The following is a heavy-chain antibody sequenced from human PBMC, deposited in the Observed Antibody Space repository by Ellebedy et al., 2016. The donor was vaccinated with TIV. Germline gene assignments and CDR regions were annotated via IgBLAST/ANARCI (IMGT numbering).Heavy chain of an antibody. V-gene: IGHV1-69*13. D-gene: IGHD2-15*01. Sequence: SVKVSCXASGGTFSSYAISWVRQAPGQGLEWMGGIIPIFGTANYAQKFQGRVTITADESTSTAYMELSSLRSEDTAVYYCARGVVVVVAALERYYYYGMDVWGQGTTVTVSS. CDR2: IIPIFGTA. CDR3: ARGVVVVVAALERYYYYGMDV. CDR1: GGTFSSYA. J-gene: IGHJ6*02.